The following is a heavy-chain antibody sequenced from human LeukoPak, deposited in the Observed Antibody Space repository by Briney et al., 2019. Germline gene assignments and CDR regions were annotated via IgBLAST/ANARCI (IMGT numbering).Heavy chain of an antibody. CDR3: ARATPYYYDSSGYYFDY. CDR2: IYYSGST. Sequence: SQTLSLNCTVSGGSISSGGYYWSWIRQHPGKGLEWIGYIYYSGSTYYNPSLKSRVTISVDTSKNQFSLKLGSVTAADTAVYYCARATPYYYDSSGYYFDYWGQGTLVTVSS. V-gene: IGHV4-31*03. D-gene: IGHD3-22*01. CDR1: GGSISSGGYY. J-gene: IGHJ4*02.